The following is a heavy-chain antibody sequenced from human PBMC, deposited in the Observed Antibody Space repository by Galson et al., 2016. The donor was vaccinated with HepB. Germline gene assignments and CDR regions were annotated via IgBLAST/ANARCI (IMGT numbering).Heavy chain of an antibody. J-gene: IGHJ4*02. D-gene: IGHD3-16*01. V-gene: IGHV3-30*04. Sequence: SLRLSCAASGLTFTGYAIHWVRQAPGKGLEWVAVISYAGSNQYYADSVKGRFTISRDDSKNTLYLQMASLRPEATSVYYCARVGFGRSYGQGFDYWGQGTLVTVSS. CDR3: ARVGFGRSYGQGFDY. CDR1: GLTFTGYA. CDR2: ISYAGSNQ.